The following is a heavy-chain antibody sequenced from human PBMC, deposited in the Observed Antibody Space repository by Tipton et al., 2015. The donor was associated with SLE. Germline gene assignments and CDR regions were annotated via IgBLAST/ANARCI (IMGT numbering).Heavy chain of an antibody. D-gene: IGHD3-16*01. CDR3: ARSSPYGGLDV. J-gene: IGHJ6*02. CDR1: GGSFSGYY. V-gene: IGHV4-34*01. Sequence: TLSLTCAVYGGSFSGYYWSWIRQPPGKGLEWIGEINHSGSTNYNPSLKSRVTISVDTSKNQFSLKLSSVTAADTAVYYCARSSPYGGLDVWGQGTTVTVSS. CDR2: INHSGST.